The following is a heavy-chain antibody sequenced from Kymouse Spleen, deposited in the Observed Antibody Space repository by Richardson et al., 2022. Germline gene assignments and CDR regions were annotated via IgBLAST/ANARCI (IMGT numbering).Heavy chain of an antibody. D-gene: IGHD6-6*01. J-gene: IGHJ4*02. CDR3: ARRGSSSSEDY. V-gene: IGHV4-34*01. CDR2: INHSGST. Sequence: QVQLQQWGAGLLKPSETLSLTCAVYGGSFSGYYWSWIRQPPGKGLEWIGEINHSGSTNYNPSLKSRVTISVDTSKNQFSLKLSSVTAADTAVYYCARRGSSSSEDYWGQGTLVTVSS. CDR1: GGSFSGYY.